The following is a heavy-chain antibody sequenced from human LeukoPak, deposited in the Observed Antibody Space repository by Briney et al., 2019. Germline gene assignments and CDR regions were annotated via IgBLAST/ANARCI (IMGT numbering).Heavy chain of an antibody. CDR1: RFPFSSYW. Sequence: GGSLRLSCAASRFPFSSYWMSWVRQAPGKGLEWVANIKQDGSEKYYVDSVKGRFTISRDNAKNSLYLQMNSLRAEDTAVYYCARDTFLGALGHDYWGQGTLVTVSS. CDR2: IKQDGSEK. J-gene: IGHJ4*02. CDR3: ARDTFLGALGHDY. V-gene: IGHV3-7*01. D-gene: IGHD3-16*01.